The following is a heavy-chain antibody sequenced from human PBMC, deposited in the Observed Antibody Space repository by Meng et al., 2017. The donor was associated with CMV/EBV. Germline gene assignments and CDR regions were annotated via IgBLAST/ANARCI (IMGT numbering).Heavy chain of an antibody. CDR3: ARKYSSSSRWFDP. CDR2: IRFDGSSE. V-gene: IGHV3-30*02. Sequence: GGSLRLSCVVSGVTFSSYDMFWVRQAPGKGLEWVAFIRFDGSSEYYADSVKGRFTISRDDSEDTLYLRMNSPRSEDTAMYYCARKYSSSSRWFDPWGQGTQVTVSS. J-gene: IGHJ5*02. CDR1: GVTFSSYD. D-gene: IGHD4-11*01.